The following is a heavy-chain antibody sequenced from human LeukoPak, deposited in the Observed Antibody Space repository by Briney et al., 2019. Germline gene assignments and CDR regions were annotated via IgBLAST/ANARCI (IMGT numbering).Heavy chain of an antibody. CDR2: VYTGGRT. CDR3: ARGSMPGTGLPFDY. D-gene: IGHD3-9*01. Sequence: GGSLRLSCATSGFTIGKSDMAWVRQAPGQGLEWVSIVYTGGRTFHADSVKGRFTMSRDQSKNTVGLQMNSLRSEDTALYYCARGSMPGTGLPFDYWGQGTQVSVSS. CDR1: GFTIGKSD. J-gene: IGHJ4*02. V-gene: IGHV3-53*05.